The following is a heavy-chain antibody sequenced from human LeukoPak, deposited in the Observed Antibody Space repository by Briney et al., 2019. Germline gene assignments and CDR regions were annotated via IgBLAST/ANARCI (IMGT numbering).Heavy chain of an antibody. CDR2: IYYGGNT. V-gene: IGHV4-39*07. Sequence: SETLSLTCTVSGGSISSTTYYWGWIRQPPGKGLEWIGNIYYGGNTYYNPSLKSRVTISVDRANNQFSLKLSSVTAADTAFYYCARGRKGGSALWGQGTLVTVSS. J-gene: IGHJ4*02. CDR1: GGSISSTTYY. CDR3: ARGRKGGSAL. D-gene: IGHD3-10*01.